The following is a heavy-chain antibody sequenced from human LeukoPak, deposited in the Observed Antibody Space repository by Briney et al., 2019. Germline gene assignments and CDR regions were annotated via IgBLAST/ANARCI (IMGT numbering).Heavy chain of an antibody. CDR2: INDDSSDI. D-gene: IGHD2-15*01. CDR1: GFIFSLHA. V-gene: IGHV3-21*05. CDR3: ARATLQPGLIGS. J-gene: IGHJ4*02. Sequence: PGGSLRLSCAASGFIFSLHALNWVRQAPGKGLEWVSYINDDSSDIHYAGSVRGRFTISRDDARKTLYLQLSSLRVEDTAVYYCARATLQPGLIGSWGQGTLVTVSS.